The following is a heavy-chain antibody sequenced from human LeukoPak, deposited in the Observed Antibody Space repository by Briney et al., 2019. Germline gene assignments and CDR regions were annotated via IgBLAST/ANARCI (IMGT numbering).Heavy chain of an antibody. J-gene: IGHJ4*02. CDR2: ISSSGSTI. CDR3: AGSWYFTSSLDY. Sequence: GGSLRLSCAASGFTFSSHEMNWVRQAPGKGLEWVSYISSSGSTIYYADSVKGRFTISRDNAKNSLYLQMNSLRAEDTAVYYCAGSWYFTSSLDYWGQGTLVTVSS. CDR1: GFTFSSHE. D-gene: IGHD6-13*01. V-gene: IGHV3-48*03.